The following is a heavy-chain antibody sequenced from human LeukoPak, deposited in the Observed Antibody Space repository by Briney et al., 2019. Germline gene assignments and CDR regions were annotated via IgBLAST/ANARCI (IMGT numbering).Heavy chain of an antibody. CDR1: GYTFTTYW. V-gene: IGHV5-51*01. J-gene: IGHJ4*02. D-gene: IGHD2-15*01. CDR3: ARARYCNGGSCYPDY. Sequence: GESLKISCQGSGYTFTTYWIGWVRQMPGKGLEWMGIIYPGDSDTRYSPSFQGQVTISADKSISTAYLQWSSLKASDTAMYYCARARYCNGGSCYPDYWGQGTLVTVSS. CDR2: IYPGDSDT.